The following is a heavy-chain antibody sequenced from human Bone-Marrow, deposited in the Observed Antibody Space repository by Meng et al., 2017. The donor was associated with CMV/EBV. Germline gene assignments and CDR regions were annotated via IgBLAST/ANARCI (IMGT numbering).Heavy chain of an antibody. V-gene: IGHV3-30-3*01. Sequence: GGSLRLSCAASGFTFSSYAMHWVRQAPGKGLEWVAVISYDGSNKYYADSVKGRFTISRDNSKNTLYLQMNSLRAEDTAVYNCAREGCSSTTCYDVYWGQGTLVTVSS. J-gene: IGHJ4*02. D-gene: IGHD2-2*01. CDR3: AREGCSSTTCYDVY. CDR1: GFTFSSYA. CDR2: ISYDGSNK.